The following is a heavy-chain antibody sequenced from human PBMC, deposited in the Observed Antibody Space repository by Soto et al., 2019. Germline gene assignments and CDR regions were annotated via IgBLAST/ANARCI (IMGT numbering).Heavy chain of an antibody. V-gene: IGHV3-23*01. J-gene: IGHJ6*03. D-gene: IGHD3-10*01. CDR2: LSGSGRST. CDR3: AKSYGDYFYYYMDV. Sequence: EVHLLESGGGLVQPGGSLRLSCAASGFTFDSYVMSWVRQAPGKGLEWVSSLSGSGRSTYYADSVKGRLTISRDNSKNTLYLQMSSLRAEDTAIYYCAKSYGDYFYYYMDVWGKGTTVTVSS. CDR1: GFTFDSYV.